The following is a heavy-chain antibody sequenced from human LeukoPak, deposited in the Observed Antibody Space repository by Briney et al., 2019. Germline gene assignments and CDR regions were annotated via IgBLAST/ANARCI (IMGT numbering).Heavy chain of an antibody. J-gene: IGHJ4*02. CDR3: ARTGDSGYASFDY. CDR2: ISYTGTYI. V-gene: IGHV3-21*01. Sequence: GALKTSLAASAFRLSAYKKKWVRQASGKGLEWVSSISYTGTYIYYADSVKGRFTISRDNAKNSLYLQVNTLRAEDTAVYYCARTGDSGYASFDYWGQGTLVTVSS. CDR1: AFRLSAYK. D-gene: IGHD5-12*01.